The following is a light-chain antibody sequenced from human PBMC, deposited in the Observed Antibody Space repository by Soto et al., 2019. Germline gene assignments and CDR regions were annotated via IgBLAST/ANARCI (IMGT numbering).Light chain of an antibody. CDR2: RNN. CDR1: SSNIGSNY. V-gene: IGLV1-47*01. J-gene: IGLJ1*01. CDR3: AAWDDSLSGRYV. Sequence: HSVLTQPPSASGIPGQRVSISCSGSSSNIGSNYVYWYQQLPGTAPKLLIYRNNQRPSGVPDRFSGSKSGTSASLAISGLRSEDEADYYCAAWDDSLSGRYVFGTGTKVTVL.